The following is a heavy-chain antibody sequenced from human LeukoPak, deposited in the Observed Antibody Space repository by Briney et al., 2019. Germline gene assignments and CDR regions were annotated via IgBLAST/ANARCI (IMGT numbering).Heavy chain of an antibody. D-gene: IGHD2-15*01. CDR3: AYQTRRYCSGGSCTYNWFDP. CDR1: GYTFTSYG. Sequence: AASVTVSFKASGYTFTSYGISWVRQAPGQGLEWMGWISAYNGNTNYAQKLQGRVTMTTDTSTSTAYMELRSLRSDDTAVYYCAYQTRRYCSGGSCTYNWFDPWGQGTLVTVSS. CDR2: ISAYNGNT. J-gene: IGHJ5*02. V-gene: IGHV1-18*01.